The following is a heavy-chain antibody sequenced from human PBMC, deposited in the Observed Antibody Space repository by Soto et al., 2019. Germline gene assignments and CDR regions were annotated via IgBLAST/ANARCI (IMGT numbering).Heavy chain of an antibody. CDR1: GFTFTRHY. J-gene: IGHJ3*02. V-gene: IGHV1-46*01. Sequence: QVQLVQSGAEVKKPGASVKISCKASGFTFTRHYIHWVRQAPGQGLEWMGIINSSGGHTYYAQKFQGRVTMSSDTFTSTVYMELSSLRSEDTAEYYCARDLLAAGSDSLDISGQGTTVTVSS. CDR2: INSSGGHT. CDR3: ARDLLAAGSDSLDI. D-gene: IGHD6-13*01.